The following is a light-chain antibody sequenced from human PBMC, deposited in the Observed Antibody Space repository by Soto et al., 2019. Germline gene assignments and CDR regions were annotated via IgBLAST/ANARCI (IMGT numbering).Light chain of an antibody. CDR3: QQYNSDPWT. CDR2: KAS. CDR1: QSIDNL. V-gene: IGKV1-5*03. Sequence: DIHVTQSPSTLSASVGDRVAITCRASQSIDNLLVWYQQKPGKAPKLLIYKASKLESGVPSGFSGSGSGTDFTLTINSLQPDDFATYYCQQYNSDPWTFGQGTKVEIK. J-gene: IGKJ1*01.